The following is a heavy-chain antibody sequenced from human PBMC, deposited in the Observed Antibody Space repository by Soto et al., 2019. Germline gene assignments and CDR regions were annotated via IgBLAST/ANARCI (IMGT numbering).Heavy chain of an antibody. Sequence: WETLSLPCPVSGASISSHYSSWIRQPPGKGLEWIGYVYYSGSTNYNPSLKSRVTISVDTSKSQFSLRLSSVTAADTAVYFCARRDGYDHTSDYWGQGALVTVSS. D-gene: IGHD5-12*01. CDR2: VYYSGST. V-gene: IGHV4-59*08. CDR3: ARRDGYDHTSDY. CDR1: GASISSHY. J-gene: IGHJ4*02.